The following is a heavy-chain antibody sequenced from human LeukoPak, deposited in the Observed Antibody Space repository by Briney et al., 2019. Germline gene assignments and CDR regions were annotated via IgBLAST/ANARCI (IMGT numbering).Heavy chain of an antibody. CDR3: AKDMHDAVVIGFDI. CDR1: GFTFSSYA. Sequence: PGGSLRLSCAASGFTFSSYAMSWVRQAPGKGLEWVSAISGSGGSTYYADSVKGRFTTSRDSSKNTLYLQMNSLRAEDTAVYYCAKDMHDAVVIGFDIWGQGTMVTVSS. J-gene: IGHJ3*02. D-gene: IGHD2/OR15-2a*01. V-gene: IGHV3-23*01. CDR2: ISGSGGST.